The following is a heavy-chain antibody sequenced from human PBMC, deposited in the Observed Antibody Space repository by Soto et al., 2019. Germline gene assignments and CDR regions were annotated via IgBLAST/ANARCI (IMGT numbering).Heavy chain of an antibody. V-gene: IGHV4-34*01. J-gene: IGHJ4*02. CDR1: GGSFNGYY. CDR2: INHSGST. CDR3: ARRYSGYDLDY. D-gene: IGHD5-12*01. Sequence: SDTLSLTCAVYGGSFNGYYWSWIRQPPGKGLEWIGEINHSGSTNYNPSLKSRVTISVDTSKNQFSLKLSSVTAADTAVYYCARRYSGYDLDYWGQGTLVTVS.